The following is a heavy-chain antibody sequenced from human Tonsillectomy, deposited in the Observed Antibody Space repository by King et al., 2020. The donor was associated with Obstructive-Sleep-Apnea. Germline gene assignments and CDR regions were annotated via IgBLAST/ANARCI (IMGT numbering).Heavy chain of an antibody. J-gene: IGHJ4*02. D-gene: IGHD3-22*01. CDR3: ARVHYYDTSGYYYYFDY. Sequence: QLQESGPGLVKPSQTLSLTCTFSGDSINSGEDYWGWIRQPPGKGLEWIGYSYDSGSTYYSPSLKSRVTISVDTTKNQFSLRLTSGTAADTAVYYCARVHYYDTSGYYYYFDYWGQGTLVTVSS. CDR2: SYDSGST. V-gene: IGHV4-30-4*01. CDR1: GDSINSGEDY.